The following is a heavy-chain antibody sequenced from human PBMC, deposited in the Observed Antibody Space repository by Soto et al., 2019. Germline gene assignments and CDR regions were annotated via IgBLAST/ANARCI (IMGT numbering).Heavy chain of an antibody. V-gene: IGHV4-38-2*01. Sequence: PSETLSLTCAVSGYSISSGYYWGWIRQTPGKGLEWIASIYHSGSTYYNPSLKSRGTISVDTSKNQFSLKLTSVTAADTAVYYCARGAATVTPGWFDPWGQGIMVTVSS. D-gene: IGHD4-17*01. J-gene: IGHJ5*02. CDR1: GYSISSGYY. CDR2: IYHSGST. CDR3: ARGAATVTPGWFDP.